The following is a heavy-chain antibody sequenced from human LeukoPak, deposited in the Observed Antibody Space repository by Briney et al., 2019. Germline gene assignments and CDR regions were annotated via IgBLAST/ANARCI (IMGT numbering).Heavy chain of an antibody. CDR3: ARGGGVAVADYFFDF. CDR2: INHSGTT. Sequence: PSETLSLTCAVSGESFSNYFWSWLRQSPGKGLEWIVEINHSGTTNYNPSLKSRVTGSVDPAKNQLSLKVRSVTAADTAVYYCARGGGVAVADYFFDFWGQGTLVTVSS. D-gene: IGHD2-21*02. V-gene: IGHV4-34*01. CDR1: GESFSNYF. J-gene: IGHJ4*02.